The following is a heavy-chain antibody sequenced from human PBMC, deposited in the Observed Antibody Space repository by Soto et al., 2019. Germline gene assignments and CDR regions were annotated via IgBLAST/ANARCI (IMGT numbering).Heavy chain of an antibody. CDR3: ARDPGCSYGNT. V-gene: IGHV1-3*05. CDR2: INAGNGNT. Sequence: QVQLVQSGAAEKKPGASVKVSCKASGYTFTSYAMNWVRQAPGQRLEWMGWINAGNGNTKYSQKFQGRVTITRDTSASTAYIELSRLRSEDTAVYYCARDPGCSYGNTWGQGTLVTVSS. D-gene: IGHD5-18*01. CDR1: GYTFTSYA. J-gene: IGHJ5*02.